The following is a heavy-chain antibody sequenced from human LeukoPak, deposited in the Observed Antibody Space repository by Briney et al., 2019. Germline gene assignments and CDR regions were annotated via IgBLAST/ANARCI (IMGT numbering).Heavy chain of an antibody. CDR2: IYYSGST. CDR3: ARPGDNQSKSRTTHWSDP. D-gene: IGHD2/OR15-2a*01. J-gene: IGHJ5*02. Sequence: SSYWMSWVRQPPGKGVEWIGSIYYSGSTYYNPSLKSRVTHSAHPSKNQPSLKLSSPTPAHTAVYYCARPGDNQSKSRTTHWSDPWGQPTLVTAS. CDR1: SSYW. V-gene: IGHV4-39*01.